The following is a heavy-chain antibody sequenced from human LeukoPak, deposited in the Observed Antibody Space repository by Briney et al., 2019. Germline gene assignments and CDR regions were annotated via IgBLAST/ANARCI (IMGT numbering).Heavy chain of an antibody. J-gene: IGHJ4*02. Sequence: GGSLRLSCAASGFPFNSFWMHWVRQAPGKGLVWVSDMNEYSTTIRYADSVEGRFTISRDNAKSILYLQVNNLRAEDTAMYFCARGGVNPVDHWGQGTLVTVSS. V-gene: IGHV3-74*01. CDR2: MNEYSTTI. CDR3: ARGGVNPVDH. CDR1: GFPFNSFW. D-gene: IGHD1-14*01.